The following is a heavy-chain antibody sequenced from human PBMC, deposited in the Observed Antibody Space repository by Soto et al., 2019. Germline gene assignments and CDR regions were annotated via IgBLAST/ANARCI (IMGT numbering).Heavy chain of an antibody. J-gene: IGHJ6*02. CDR1: GFTFSTYS. Sequence: GGSLRLSCAASGFTFSTYSMNWVRQAPGKGLEWVSSISSSGTYIHYADSLKGRSTISRDNAKNSVYLQINSLRAEDTAVYFCARDCSGGSCYPGMDVWGQGTTVTVSS. CDR2: ISSSGTYI. D-gene: IGHD2-15*01. V-gene: IGHV3-21*01. CDR3: ARDCSGGSCYPGMDV.